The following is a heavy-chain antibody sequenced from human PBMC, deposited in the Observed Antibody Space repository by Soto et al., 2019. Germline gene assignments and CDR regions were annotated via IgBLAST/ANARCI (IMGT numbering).Heavy chain of an antibody. CDR1: GGTFSSNA. Sequence: QVQLVQSGAEVKKPGSSVKVSCKASGGTFSSNAISWVRQAPGQGLEWMGGIIPIYASPNYAQNFQGRVTVTACKATSTAYLELSRLKFADSAIYYCAVTVTGSRSPLAHWGRGTLVIVSS. J-gene: IGHJ4*02. D-gene: IGHD3-9*01. CDR3: AVTVTGSRSPLAH. CDR2: IIPIYASP. V-gene: IGHV1-69*06.